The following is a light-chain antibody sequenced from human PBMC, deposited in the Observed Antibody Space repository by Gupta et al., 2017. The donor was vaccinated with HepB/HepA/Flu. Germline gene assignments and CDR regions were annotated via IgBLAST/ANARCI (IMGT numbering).Light chain of an antibody. V-gene: IGLV3-1*01. J-gene: IGLJ2*01. CDR1: KLGDKY. CDR2: QDN. Sequence: SYDLTQPPSVSVSPGQTASITCSGDKLGDKYACWYQQKPGQFPVLVIYQDNKRPSGIPERFSGSNSGNTATLTISGTQAMDEADYYCQAWDTRIFGGGIKLTVL. CDR3: QAWDTRI.